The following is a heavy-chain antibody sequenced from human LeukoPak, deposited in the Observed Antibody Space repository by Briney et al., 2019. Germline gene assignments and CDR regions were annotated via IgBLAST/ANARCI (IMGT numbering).Heavy chain of an antibody. CDR1: DDSISDYY. J-gene: IGHJ4*02. Sequence: SETLSLTCTVSDDSISDYYRGWIRQPPGKGLEWIGYFHNSGTSTYNPSLKSRVTISADTSKNQFSLKLNSLTTADTTVYYCTRGAGWLIDYWGQGILVTVSS. V-gene: IGHV4-59*01. CDR2: FHNSGTS. D-gene: IGHD3-16*01. CDR3: TRGAGWLIDY.